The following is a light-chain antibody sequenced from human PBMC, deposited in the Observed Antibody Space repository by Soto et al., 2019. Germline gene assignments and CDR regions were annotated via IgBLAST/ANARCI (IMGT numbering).Light chain of an antibody. V-gene: IGKV1-5*03. Sequence: DIQMTQSPSILSASVGDRVTIACRASQSISSYLAWYQQKPGKAPNLLIYKASNLASGVPSRFAGGGSGTDFTLTINSLQPDDSATYFCQQYNSYSYTVGQGTKV. CDR1: QSISSY. CDR3: QQYNSYSYT. CDR2: KAS. J-gene: IGKJ2*01.